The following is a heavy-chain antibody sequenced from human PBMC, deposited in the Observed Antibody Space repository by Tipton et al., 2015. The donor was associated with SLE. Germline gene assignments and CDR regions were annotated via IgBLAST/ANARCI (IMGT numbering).Heavy chain of an antibody. J-gene: IGHJ4*02. V-gene: IGHV4-59*12. CDR3: ARGPTGDWADY. D-gene: IGHD7-27*01. Sequence: TLSLTCTVSGGSISSSYWSWIRQPPGKGLEWIGFIYYSGSTNYNPSLKSRVTISVDTSKNQFSLKLSSVTAADTAVYYCARGPTGDWADYWGQGTLVTVSS. CDR2: IYYSGST. CDR1: GGSISSSY.